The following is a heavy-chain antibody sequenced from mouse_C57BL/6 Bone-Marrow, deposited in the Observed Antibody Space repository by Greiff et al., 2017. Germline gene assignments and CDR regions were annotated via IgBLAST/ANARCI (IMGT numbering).Heavy chain of an antibody. V-gene: IGHV1-15*01. J-gene: IGHJ2*01. CDR1: GYTFTDYE. Sequence: VQLQQSGAELVRPGASVTLSCKASGYTFTDYEMHWVKQTPVHGLEWIGAIDPETGGTAYNQKFEGKAILTADKSSSTAYMELRSLTSEDSAVYYCTRHGLYGSSQYYFDYWGRGTTLTVSS. D-gene: IGHD1-1*01. CDR3: TRHGLYGSSQYYFDY. CDR2: IDPETGGT.